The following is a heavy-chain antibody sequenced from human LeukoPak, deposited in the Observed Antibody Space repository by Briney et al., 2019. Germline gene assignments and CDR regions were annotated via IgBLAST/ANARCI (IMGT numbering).Heavy chain of an antibody. J-gene: IGHJ4*02. V-gene: IGHV4-34*01. Sequence: SETLSLTCAVYGGFLSGSYWSWIRQPPGKGLEWIGSIYYSGSTYYNPSLKSRVTISVDTSKNQFSLKLSSVTAADTAVYYCARVMGRGYDSSGYPWDWGQGTLVTVSS. D-gene: IGHD3-22*01. CDR1: GGFLSGSY. CDR2: IYYSGST. CDR3: ARVMGRGYDSSGYPWD.